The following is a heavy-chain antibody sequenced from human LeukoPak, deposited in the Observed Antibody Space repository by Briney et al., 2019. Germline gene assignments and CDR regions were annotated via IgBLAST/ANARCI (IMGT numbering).Heavy chain of an antibody. CDR1: GFAFTNVW. J-gene: IGHJ4*02. Sequence: GGSLRLSCAASGFAFTNVWMSWVRQAPGKGLEWVSTISSGTGSYIYYADSVRGRFTISRDNAKNSLYLQMNSLRAEDTAVYYCARCSGVFGSSGYWGQGTLVTVSS. CDR3: ARCSGVFGSSGY. CDR2: ISSGTGSYI. D-gene: IGHD6-6*01. V-gene: IGHV3-21*01.